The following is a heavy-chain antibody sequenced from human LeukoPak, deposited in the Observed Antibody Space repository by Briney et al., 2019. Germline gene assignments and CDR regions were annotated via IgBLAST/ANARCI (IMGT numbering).Heavy chain of an antibody. CDR3: ATLVYSGSRYHFDT. CDR2: FLYSGTT. CDR1: NGAVKNYY. Sequence: PSETLSLTCSVSNGAVKNYYWTWIRQPPGQGLEWIGNFLYSGTTTYRASLDSRLIISVDNSKNTVSLRLFSVAAADTAVYYCATLVYSGSRYHFDTWGQGTLVTVSS. D-gene: IGHD1-26*01. J-gene: IGHJ4*02. V-gene: IGHV4-59*02.